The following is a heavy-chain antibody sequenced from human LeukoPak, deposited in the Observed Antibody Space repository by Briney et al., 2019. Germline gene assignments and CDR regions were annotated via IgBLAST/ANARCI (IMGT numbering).Heavy chain of an antibody. J-gene: IGHJ4*02. Sequence: GGSLRLSCAASGFTFSSYNMNWVRQAPGKGLEWVSFISSSSSYIYYSDSVKGRFTISRDNAMNSLYLQMNSLRAEDTAVYYCAREIPVTPVCFDYWGQGTLVTVSS. CDR3: AREIPVTPVCFDY. V-gene: IGHV3-21*01. CDR1: GFTFSSYN. CDR2: ISSSSSYI. D-gene: IGHD2-21*01.